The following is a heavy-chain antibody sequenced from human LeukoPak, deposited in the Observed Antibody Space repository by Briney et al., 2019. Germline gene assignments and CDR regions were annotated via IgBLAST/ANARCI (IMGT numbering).Heavy chain of an antibody. D-gene: IGHD5-12*01. CDR2: ISPGDSDT. J-gene: IGHJ4*02. V-gene: IGHV5-51*01. CDR3: ATPPSGYEHYFDY. CDR1: GYRFTNYW. Sequence: GESLKISCKGSGYRFTNYWIAWVRQMPGKGLEWMGIISPGDSDTRYSPSFQGRVTISADKSINTAYLQWSSLKASDTAMYYCATPPSGYEHYFDYWGQGTLVTVSS.